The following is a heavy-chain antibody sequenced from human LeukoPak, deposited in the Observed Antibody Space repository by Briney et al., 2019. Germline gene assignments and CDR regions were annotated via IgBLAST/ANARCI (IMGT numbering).Heavy chain of an antibody. J-gene: IGHJ6*02. Sequence: SVTVSCTASGGTFSSYAISWVRQAPGQGLEWMGGIIPIFGTANYAQKFQGRVTITADESTSTAYMELSSLRSDDTAVYYCARDEVVAAPNYFGMVVWGQGTTVSVSS. D-gene: IGHD2-15*01. CDR1: GGTFSSYA. CDR2: IIPIFGTA. V-gene: IGHV1-69*13. CDR3: ARDEVVAAPNYFGMVV.